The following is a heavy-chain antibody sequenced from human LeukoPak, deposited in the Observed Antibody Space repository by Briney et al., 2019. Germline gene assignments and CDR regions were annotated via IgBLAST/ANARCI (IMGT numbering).Heavy chain of an antibody. CDR3: ARDTQGMDV. Sequence: GGSLRLSCAASGFTFSTYGMHWVRQAPGKGLEWVAVIWYDGSNKYYADSVKGRFTISRDNSKNTLYLQMNSLRAEDTAVYYCARDTQGMDVWGKGTTVTVSS. J-gene: IGHJ6*04. V-gene: IGHV3-33*01. CDR2: IWYDGSNK. CDR1: GFTFSTYG.